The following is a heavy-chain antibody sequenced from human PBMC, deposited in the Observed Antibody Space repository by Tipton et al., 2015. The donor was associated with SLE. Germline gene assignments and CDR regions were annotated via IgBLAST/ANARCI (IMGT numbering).Heavy chain of an antibody. V-gene: IGHV4-59*12. Sequence: LRLSCTVSGGSISSYYWSWIRQPPGKGLEWIGYIYYSGSTNYNPSLKSRVTISVDTSKNQFSLKLSSVTAADTAVYYCARGGRYGYFDYWGQGTLVTVSS. CDR1: GGSISSYY. D-gene: IGHD3-16*01. J-gene: IGHJ4*02. CDR3: ARGGRYGYFDY. CDR2: IYYSGST.